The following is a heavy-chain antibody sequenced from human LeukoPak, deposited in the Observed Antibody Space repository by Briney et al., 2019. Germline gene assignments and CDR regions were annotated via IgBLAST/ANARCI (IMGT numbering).Heavy chain of an antibody. CDR1: GFTLDTYV. J-gene: IGHJ4*02. V-gene: IGHV3-23*01. CDR3: AKGTQPYNKEDYFDS. CDR2: ISSSGGST. Sequence: PGGSLRLSCAASGFTLDTYVVTWIRQTPQKGLEWVSGISSSGGSTYYADSVKGRFTVSRDNFLDTVYLQMNSLRAEDTALYYCAKGTQPYNKEDYFDSWGQGVLVIVSS. D-gene: IGHD3-10*01.